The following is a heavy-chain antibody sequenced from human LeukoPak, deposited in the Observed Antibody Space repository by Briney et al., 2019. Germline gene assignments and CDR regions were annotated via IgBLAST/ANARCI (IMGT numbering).Heavy chain of an antibody. CDR1: GYTFTSYD. Sequence: ASVKVSCKASGYTFTSYDINWVRQATGQGLEWMGWMNPNSGNTGYAQEFQGRVTMTRNTSISTAYMELSSLRSEDTAVYYCARETRLGSSSSFPGYYYYGMDVWGQGTTVTVSS. CDR2: MNPNSGNT. D-gene: IGHD6-6*01. V-gene: IGHV1-8*01. J-gene: IGHJ6*02. CDR3: ARETRLGSSSSFPGYYYYGMDV.